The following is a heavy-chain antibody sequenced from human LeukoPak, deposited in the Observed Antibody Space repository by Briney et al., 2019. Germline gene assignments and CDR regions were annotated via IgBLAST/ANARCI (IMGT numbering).Heavy chain of an antibody. J-gene: IGHJ4*02. D-gene: IGHD1-26*01. CDR1: GGSISSGGYY. CDR2: IYYSGST. CDR3: ARDRALSGSYDSFDY. Sequence: SETLSLTCTVSGGSISSGGYYWSWIRQHPGKGLEWIGYIYYSGSTYYNPSLESRVTISVDTSKNQFSLKLSSVTAADTAVYYCARDRALSGSYDSFDYWGQGTLVTVSS. V-gene: IGHV4-31*03.